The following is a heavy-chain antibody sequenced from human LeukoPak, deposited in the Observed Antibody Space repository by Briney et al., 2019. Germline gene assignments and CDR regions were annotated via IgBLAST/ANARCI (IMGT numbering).Heavy chain of an antibody. CDR1: GFTFCSYA. CDR2: TSGSGGST. V-gene: IGHV3-23*01. J-gene: IGHJ4*02. CDR3: AKNGGSQCYTHLDS. D-gene: IGHD2-15*01. Sequence: GGSLRLSCAASGFTFCSYAMSWVRQAPGKGLEWVSGTSGSGGSTYYAGSVKGRFTISRDNSKNTLYLQMNSLRVEDTAVYYSAKNGGSQCYTHLDSWGQGTLVTISS.